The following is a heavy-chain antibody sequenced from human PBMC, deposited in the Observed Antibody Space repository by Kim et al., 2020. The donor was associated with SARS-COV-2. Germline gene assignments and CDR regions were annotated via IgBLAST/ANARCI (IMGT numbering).Heavy chain of an antibody. J-gene: IGHJ6*03. CDR3: ARVASGVSVAKFYYYYM. D-gene: IGHD2-2*01. V-gene: IGHV3-21*01. Sequence: GGSLRLSCAASGFAFSTYSMNWVRQAPGKGLEWVSSITSSSTYIYYADSVKGRFTISRDNAMNSLYLQMNSLRAEDTAVYYCARVASGVSVAKFYYYYM. CDR2: ITSSSTYI. CDR1: GFAFSTYS.